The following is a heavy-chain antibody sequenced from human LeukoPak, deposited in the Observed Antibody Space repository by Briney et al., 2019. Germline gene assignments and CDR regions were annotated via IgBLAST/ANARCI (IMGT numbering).Heavy chain of an antibody. CDR1: GFTFSSYA. CDR2: ISYDGSNK. Sequence: GGSLRLSCTASGFTFSSYAIHWVRQAPGKGLEWVAVISYDGSNKYYADSVKGRFTISRDNSKNTLYLQMNSLRAEDTAVYYCVKGHITTFGVVILNDAFDIWGQGTMVTVSS. J-gene: IGHJ3*02. V-gene: IGHV3-30*04. CDR3: VKGHITTFGVVILNDAFDI. D-gene: IGHD3-3*01.